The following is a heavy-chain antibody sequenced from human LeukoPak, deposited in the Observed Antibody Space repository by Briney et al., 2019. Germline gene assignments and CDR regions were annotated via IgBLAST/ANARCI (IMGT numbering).Heavy chain of an antibody. V-gene: IGHV4-39*06. J-gene: IGHJ4*02. CDR2: IYYGGSP. Sequence: SETLSLTCTVSGDSISSDNYYWGWIRQSPGKGLEWIGSIYYGGSPYYNPSLESRVTMSVDTSKSQFPLRLSSVTAADTAMYYCARSSDCSRASCFTSYFDSWGQGTLVTVSS. CDR3: ARSSDCSRASCFTSYFDS. CDR1: GDSISSDNYY. D-gene: IGHD2-2*02.